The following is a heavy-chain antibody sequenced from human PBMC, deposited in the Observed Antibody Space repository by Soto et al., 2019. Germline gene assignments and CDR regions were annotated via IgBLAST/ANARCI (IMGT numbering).Heavy chain of an antibody. J-gene: IGHJ5*02. CDR2: INAGNGNR. D-gene: IGHD3-10*01. Sequence: ASVKVSCKASGYTFPSYAIHWVRQAPGQRLEWMGWINAGNGNRKYSQKLQGRVTITRDTSASTAYMELSSLRSEDTAVYYCARGTPVWFDPWGQGTLVTVSS. V-gene: IGHV1-3*01. CDR3: ARGTPVWFDP. CDR1: GYTFPSYA.